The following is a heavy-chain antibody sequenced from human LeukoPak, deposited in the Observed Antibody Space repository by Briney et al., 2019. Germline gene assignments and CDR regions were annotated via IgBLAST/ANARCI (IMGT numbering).Heavy chain of an antibody. Sequence: PGGSLRLSCAASGFTFSSYWMSWVRQAPGKGREGVANIKQDGSEKYYVDSVKGRFTISRDNAKNSLYLQMNSLRAEHTAVYSCARARAAIGGNYYYYIDVWGKGTTVTISS. CDR3: ARARAAIGGNYYYYIDV. D-gene: IGHD2-2*02. CDR1: GFTFSSYW. CDR2: IKQDGSEK. V-gene: IGHV3-7*01. J-gene: IGHJ6*03.